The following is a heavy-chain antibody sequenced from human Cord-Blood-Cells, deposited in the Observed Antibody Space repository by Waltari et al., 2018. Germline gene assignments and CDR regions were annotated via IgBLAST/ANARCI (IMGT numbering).Heavy chain of an antibody. J-gene: IGHJ3*02. Sequence: QVQLQESGPGLVKPSQTLSLTCTVSGGSISSGSYYWSWIRQPAGKGLGWIGYIYTSGSTNYNPALKSRVTISGDTYKNQFSLKLSSVTAADTAVYYCARGGSSDAFDIWGQGTMVTVSS. V-gene: IGHV4-61*09. D-gene: IGHD6-6*01. CDR2: IYTSGST. CDR1: GGSISSGSYY. CDR3: ARGGSSDAFDI.